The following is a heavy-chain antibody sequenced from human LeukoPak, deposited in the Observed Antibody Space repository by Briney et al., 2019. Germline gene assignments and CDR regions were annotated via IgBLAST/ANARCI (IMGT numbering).Heavy chain of an antibody. J-gene: IGHJ3*02. D-gene: IGHD2/OR15-2a*01. CDR1: GGSISSSNW. CDR3: ARVNSFSGKINDAFDI. V-gene: IGHV4-4*02. Sequence: PSETLSLTCAVSGGSISSSNWWSWVRQPPGKGLEWIGEIYHSGSTNYNPSLKSRVTISVDKSKNQFSLKLSSVTAADTAVYYCARVNSFSGKINDAFDIWGQGTMVTVSS. CDR2: IYHSGST.